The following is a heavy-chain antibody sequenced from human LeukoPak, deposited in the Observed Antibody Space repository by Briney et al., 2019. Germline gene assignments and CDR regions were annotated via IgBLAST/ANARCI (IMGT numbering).Heavy chain of an antibody. CDR3: ARAPYFWSGYIDY. D-gene: IGHD3-3*01. CDR1: GFTFSSYS. Sequence: GGSLRLSCAASGFTFSSYSMNWVRQAPGKGLEWVSSISSSSSYIYYADSVKGRFTISRDNAKNSLYLQMNSLRAEDTAVYYCARAPYFWSGYIDYWGQGTLVTVSS. J-gene: IGHJ4*02. CDR2: ISSSSSYI. V-gene: IGHV3-21*01.